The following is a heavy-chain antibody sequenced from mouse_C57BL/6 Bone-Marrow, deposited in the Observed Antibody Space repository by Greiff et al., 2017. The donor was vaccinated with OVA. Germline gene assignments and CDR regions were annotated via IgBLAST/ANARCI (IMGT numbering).Heavy chain of an antibody. V-gene: IGHV6-3*01. D-gene: IGHD1-1*01. Sequence: EVKLQESGGGLVQPGGSMKLSCVASGFTFSNYWMNWVRQSPEKGLEWVAQIRLKSDNYATHYAESVKGRFTISRDDSKSSVYLQMNNLRAEDTGIYYCTAGAYYYGSSYGGTYYFDYWGQGTTLTVSS. J-gene: IGHJ2*01. CDR2: IRLKSDNYAT. CDR3: TAGAYYYGSSYGGTYYFDY. CDR1: GFTFSNYW.